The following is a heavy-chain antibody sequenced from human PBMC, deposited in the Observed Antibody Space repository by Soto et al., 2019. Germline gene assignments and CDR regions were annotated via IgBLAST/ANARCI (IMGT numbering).Heavy chain of an antibody. D-gene: IGHD3-22*01. CDR3: ARDRVVVDDYYYYYVMDV. Sequence: QVQLVESGGGVVQPGRSLRLSCAASGFTFSSYAMHWVRQAPGKGLEWVAVISYDGSNKYYADSVKGRFTISRDNSKNTLYLQMNSLRAEDTAVYYCARDRVVVDDYYYYYVMDVWGQGTTVTVSS. V-gene: IGHV3-30-3*01. J-gene: IGHJ6*02. CDR2: ISYDGSNK. CDR1: GFTFSSYA.